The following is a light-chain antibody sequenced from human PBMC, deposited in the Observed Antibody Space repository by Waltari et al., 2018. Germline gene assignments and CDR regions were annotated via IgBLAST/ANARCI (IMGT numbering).Light chain of an antibody. J-gene: IGKJ2*01. CDR2: GAS. V-gene: IGKV3-15*01. Sequence: EIVMTQSPATLSVSPGEGATLPCRASQSVSSNLAWYQHKPGQAPRLLIYGASTRATGIPARFSGSGSGTEFTLTISSLQPEDFATYYCQQSYSTPPERYTFGQGTKLEIK. CDR1: QSVSSN. CDR3: QQSYSTPPERYT.